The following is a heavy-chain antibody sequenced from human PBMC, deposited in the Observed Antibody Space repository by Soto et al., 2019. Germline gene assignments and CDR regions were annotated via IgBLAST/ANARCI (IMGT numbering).Heavy chain of an antibody. CDR3: ARQPPTWSHNWRDP. CDR2: IYHSGST. Sequence: TSETLSLTCAVSGGSLSSSNWWSGVRHPPGKGLEWLGEIYHSGSTNYNPTLKSRVTMSVDTNTNQFSLKLTSVAAADTAVYFCARQPPTWSHNWRDPWGPGTVVT. D-gene: IGHD3-3*01. J-gene: IGHJ5*02. V-gene: IGHV4-4*02. CDR1: GGSLSSSNW.